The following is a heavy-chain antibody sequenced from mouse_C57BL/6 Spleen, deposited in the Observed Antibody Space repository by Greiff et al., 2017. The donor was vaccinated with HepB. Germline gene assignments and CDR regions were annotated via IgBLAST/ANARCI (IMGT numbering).Heavy chain of an antibody. J-gene: IGHJ3*01. CDR1: GFTFSSYA. CDR2: ISSGGDYI. D-gene: IGHD1-1*01. CDR3: TRDPPNSHYYGSTWFAY. Sequence: EVQGVESGEGLVKPGGSLKLSCAASGFTFSSYAMSWVRQTPEKRLEWVAYISSGGDYIYYADTVKGRFTISRDNARNTLYLQMSSLKSEDTAMYYCTRDPPNSHYYGSTWFAYWGQGTLVTVSA. V-gene: IGHV5-9-1*02.